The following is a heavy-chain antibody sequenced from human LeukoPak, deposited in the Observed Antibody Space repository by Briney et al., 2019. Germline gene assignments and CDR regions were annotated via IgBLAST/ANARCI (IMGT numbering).Heavy chain of an antibody. D-gene: IGHD3-16*02. CDR2: ISGSGGST. Sequence: GGSLRLSCAASGFTFSSYAMSWVRQAPGKGLEWVSAISGSGGSTYYADSVKGRFTISRDNAKNSLYLQMNSLRAEDTAVYYCARVQYDYIWGSYRSSSFDYWGQGTLVTVSS. J-gene: IGHJ4*02. CDR3: ARVQYDYIWGSYRSSSFDY. V-gene: IGHV3-23*01. CDR1: GFTFSSYA.